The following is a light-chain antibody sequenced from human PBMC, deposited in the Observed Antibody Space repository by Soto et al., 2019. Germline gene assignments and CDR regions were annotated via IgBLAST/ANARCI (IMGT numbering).Light chain of an antibody. Sequence: QSALTQPASVSGSPGQSITISCTGTSSDVGSYNLVSWYQQHPGKAPKLTIYDVTKRTSGVPNRFSGAKSGNSASLTISGLRAEDEADYYCCSYAGSYNLGVFGGGTKLTVL. J-gene: IGLJ3*02. CDR1: SSDVGSYNL. CDR2: DVT. V-gene: IGLV2-23*02. CDR3: CSYAGSYNLGV.